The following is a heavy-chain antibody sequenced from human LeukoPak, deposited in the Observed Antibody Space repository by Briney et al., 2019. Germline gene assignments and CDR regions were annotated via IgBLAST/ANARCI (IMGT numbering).Heavy chain of an antibody. J-gene: IGHJ3*02. CDR2: ISGNGGST. V-gene: IGHV3-23*01. CDR3: ARAEDDYGDSHDAFDI. CDR1: GFTFSSDA. Sequence: GGSLRLSCAASGFTFSSDAMSWVRQAPGRGLEWVSAISGNGGSTYYADSVRGRFTISRDNSKNTLYLQMNSLRAEDTAVYYCARAEDDYGDSHDAFDIWGQGTMVTVSS. D-gene: IGHD4-17*01.